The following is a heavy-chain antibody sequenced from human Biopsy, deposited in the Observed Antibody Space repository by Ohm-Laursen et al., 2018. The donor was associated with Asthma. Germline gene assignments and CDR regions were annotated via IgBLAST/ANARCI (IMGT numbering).Heavy chain of an antibody. D-gene: IGHD6-19*01. CDR3: ARDSYSSGLYDDFES. CDR2: INGKSNSI. V-gene: IGHV3-11*01. J-gene: IGHJ4*02. CDR1: GFTFSDYY. Sequence: SLRLSCAASGFTFSDYYMSWIRQAPGKGLEWISNINGKSNSIEYADSVKGRFSISRDNAKNSLYLQMNSLRAEDTAVYYCARDSYSSGLYDDFESWGQGTLVTVSP.